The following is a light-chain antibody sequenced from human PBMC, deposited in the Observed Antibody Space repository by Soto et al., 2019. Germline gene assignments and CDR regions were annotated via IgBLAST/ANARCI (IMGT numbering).Light chain of an antibody. CDR1: PSLSSSH. CDR2: GAS. CDR3: QQYDSSPKT. Sequence: TQSPATLSVSPGERATLSCRASPSLSSSHLAWYQQKPGQAPRLLIYGASSRATGIPDRFSGSGSGTDFTLTISRLEPEDFAVYYCQQYDSSPKTFGQGTKVEIK. J-gene: IGKJ1*01. V-gene: IGKV3-20*01.